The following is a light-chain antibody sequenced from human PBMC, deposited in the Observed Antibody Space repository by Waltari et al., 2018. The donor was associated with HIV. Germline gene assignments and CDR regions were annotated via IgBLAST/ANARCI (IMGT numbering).Light chain of an antibody. CDR3: QSADSSGTWV. CDR2: KDT. V-gene: IGLV3-25*03. CDR1: ALPTPY. Sequence: SYDLTQPPSVSVSPGQTARHTCSGDALPTPYPYWYHQTPGQAPVLVIYKDTERPSGIPERFSGSSSGTTVTLTISGVQAEDEADYYCQSADSSGTWVFGGGTKLTVL. J-gene: IGLJ3*02.